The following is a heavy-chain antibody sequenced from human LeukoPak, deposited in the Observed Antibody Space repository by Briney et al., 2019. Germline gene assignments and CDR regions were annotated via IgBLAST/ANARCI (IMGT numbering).Heavy chain of an antibody. CDR1: GGSISSFY. Sequence: SETLSLTCAVSGGSISSFYWGWIRQPPGKGLEWIAYLYSTGGRTNYNPSLKSRVTISVDPSKNHFSLKMNSVTTADTAVYYCARHLAAATSAFDYWGRGALVTVSS. J-gene: IGHJ4*02. CDR2: LYSTGGRT. V-gene: IGHV4-59*01. D-gene: IGHD6-13*01. CDR3: ARHLAAATSAFDY.